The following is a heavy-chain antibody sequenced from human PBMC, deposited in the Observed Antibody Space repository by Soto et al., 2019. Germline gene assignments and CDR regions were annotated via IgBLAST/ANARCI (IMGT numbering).Heavy chain of an antibody. D-gene: IGHD6-13*01. Sequence: EVQLLESGGGLVQPGGSLRLSCAASGFTFSSYAMSWVRQAPGKGLEWVSAISGSGGSTYYADSVKGRFTISRDNSKNTLYLQMNSLRAGDTAVYYCAKDQYGTSSSWYAAWGQGTLVTVSS. CDR1: GFTFSSYA. CDR2: ISGSGGST. V-gene: IGHV3-23*01. CDR3: AKDQYGTSSSWYAA. J-gene: IGHJ5*02.